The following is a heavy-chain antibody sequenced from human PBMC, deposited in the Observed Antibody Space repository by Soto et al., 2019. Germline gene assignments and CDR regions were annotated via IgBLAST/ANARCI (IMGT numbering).Heavy chain of an antibody. CDR3: SRHMRAHCGGGCYADH. CDR2: IYYSWST. CDR1: GGSTSSSSYY. V-gene: IGHV4-39*01. Sequence: SETLSLTCTVSGGSTSSSSYYLGWIRQPPGKGLEWIGSIYYSWSTYYNPSRKSRVTISLDTSKNQFSLKLSSVTAADTAVYYSSRHMRAHCGGGCYADHWGEGTLVTVSS. D-gene: IGHD2-21*02. J-gene: IGHJ4*02.